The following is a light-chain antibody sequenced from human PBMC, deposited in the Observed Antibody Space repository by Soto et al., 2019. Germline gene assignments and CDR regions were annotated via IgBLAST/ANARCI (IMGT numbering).Light chain of an antibody. CDR3: QQYDNLPPDT. CDR1: QDITNY. Sequence: DSQMTQSPSSLSASVGDRVTITCRASQDITNYLNWYRQIPGKAPELLIYGASNLETGVPSRLSGSGSGTHFPFTISSLQPEDIATYYCQQYDNLPPDTFGQGTKLEI. V-gene: IGKV1-33*01. CDR2: GAS. J-gene: IGKJ2*01.